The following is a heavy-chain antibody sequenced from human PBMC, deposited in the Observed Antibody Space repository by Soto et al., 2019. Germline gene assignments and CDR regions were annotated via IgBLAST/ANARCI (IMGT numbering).Heavy chain of an antibody. CDR1: GFSFSTSGVG. D-gene: IGHD3-3*02. V-gene: IGHV2-5*01. CDR2: IYWCCDE. Sequence: SGPTLVNPTQTLTLTCSFSGFSFSTSGVGVGWVRQPPGKALEWLALIYWCCDEHYRPSLKSRLTITKDTSKNQAVLKMTNMDPVDTATYYCARGLANLPVFAFDVWGPETTVTV. CDR3: ARGLANLPVFAFDV. J-gene: IGHJ3*01.